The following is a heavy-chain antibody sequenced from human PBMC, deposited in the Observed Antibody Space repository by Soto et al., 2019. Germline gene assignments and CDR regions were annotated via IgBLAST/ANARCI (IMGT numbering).Heavy chain of an antibody. CDR2: IYHSGST. CDR1: GGSISSSNW. Sequence: SETLSLTCAVSGGSISSSNWWSWVRQPPGKGLEWIGEIYHSGSTNYNPSLKSRVTISVDKSKNQFSLKLSSVTAADTAVYYRARGAIQLPRGYYYGMDVWGQGTTVTVSS. V-gene: IGHV4-4*02. CDR3: ARGAIQLPRGYYYGMDV. D-gene: IGHD5-18*01. J-gene: IGHJ6*02.